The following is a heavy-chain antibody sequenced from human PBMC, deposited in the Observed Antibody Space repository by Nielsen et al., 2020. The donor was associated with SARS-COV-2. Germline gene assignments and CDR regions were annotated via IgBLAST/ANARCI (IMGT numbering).Heavy chain of an antibody. CDR3: ARVGATVTSWFDP. V-gene: IGHV1-2*06. Sequence: ASVKVSCKASGYTFTGYYMHWVRQAPGQGLEWMGRINPNSGGTNYAQKFQGRVTMTRDTSISTAYMELSRLRSDDTAVYYCARVGATVTSWFDPWGQGTLVTVSS. CDR1: GYTFTGYY. D-gene: IGHD4-17*01. J-gene: IGHJ5*02. CDR2: INPNSGGT.